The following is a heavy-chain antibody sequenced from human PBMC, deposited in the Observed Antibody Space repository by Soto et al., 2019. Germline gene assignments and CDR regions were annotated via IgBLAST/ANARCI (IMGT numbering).Heavy chain of an antibody. CDR3: ARERWRYYDGSGYYPDYFDY. J-gene: IGHJ4*02. V-gene: IGHV3-74*01. CDR1: GFAFSAYW. D-gene: IGHD3-22*01. CDR2: VKSDGSVS. Sequence: GGSLRLSCAASGFAFSAYWMHWVRQAPGKGLEWVSYVKSDGSVSTYADSVKGRFTISRDNAKETLYLQLNSLRAEDTAVYYCARERWRYYDGSGYYPDYFDYWGQGTLVTVSS.